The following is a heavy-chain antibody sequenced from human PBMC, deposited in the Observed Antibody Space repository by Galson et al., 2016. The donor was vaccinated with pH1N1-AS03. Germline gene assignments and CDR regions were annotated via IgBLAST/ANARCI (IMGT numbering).Heavy chain of an antibody. CDR3: ARMQWLLPQYYFNC. V-gene: IGHV3-7*03. Sequence: SLRLSCAASGFTFSTYWMMWVRQAPGEGLEWVANINHDGGEKYYVDSVKGRFTISRDNAKNSLFLQMDSLRAEDTAVYFCARMQWLLPQYYFNCWGQGTQVTVSS. CDR1: GFTFSTYW. J-gene: IGHJ4*02. D-gene: IGHD6-19*01. CDR2: INHDGGEK.